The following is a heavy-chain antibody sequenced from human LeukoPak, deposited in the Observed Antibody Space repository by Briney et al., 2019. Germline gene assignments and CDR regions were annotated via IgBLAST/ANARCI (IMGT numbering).Heavy chain of an antibody. D-gene: IGHD3-22*01. CDR1: GFTFSTYA. V-gene: IGHV3-23*01. CDR3: ARPQSSSGYYWPFDD. Sequence: GGSLRLSCAASGFTFSTYAMHWVRQAPGKGLEWVSAISPNSGTFYADSVKGRFTISRDNSKNALYLQMNSLRAEDTAVYYCARPQSSSGYYWPFDDWGQGTLVTVSS. CDR2: ISPNSGT. J-gene: IGHJ4*02.